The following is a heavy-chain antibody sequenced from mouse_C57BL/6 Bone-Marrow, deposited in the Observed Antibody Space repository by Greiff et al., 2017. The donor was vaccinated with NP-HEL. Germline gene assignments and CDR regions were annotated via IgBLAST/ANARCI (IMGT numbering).Heavy chain of an antibody. CDR1: GYTFTSYW. D-gene: IGHD2-4*01. CDR3: ARSPTETYYDYDGAMDY. V-gene: IGHV1-50*01. Sequence: QVHVKQSGAELVKPGASVKLSCKASGYTFTSYWMQWVKQRPGQGLEWIGEIDPSDSYTNYNQKFKGKATLTVDTSSSTAYMQLSSLTSEDSAVYYCARSPTETYYDYDGAMDYWGQGTSVTVSS. J-gene: IGHJ4*01. CDR2: IDPSDSYT.